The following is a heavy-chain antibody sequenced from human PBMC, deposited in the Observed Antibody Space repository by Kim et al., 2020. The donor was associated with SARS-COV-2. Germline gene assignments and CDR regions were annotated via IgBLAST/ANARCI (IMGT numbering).Heavy chain of an antibody. J-gene: IGHJ3*02. Sequence: YYAASVKGRFTISRDNSKNTLYLQMNSLRAEDTAVYYCARGRVVVHAFDIWGQGTMVTVSS. V-gene: IGHV3-66*01. D-gene: IGHD2-15*01. CDR3: ARGRVVVHAFDI.